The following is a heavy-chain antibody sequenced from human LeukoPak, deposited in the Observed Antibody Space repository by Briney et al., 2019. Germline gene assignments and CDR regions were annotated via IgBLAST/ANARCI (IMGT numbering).Heavy chain of an antibody. D-gene: IGHD6-6*01. CDR2: INTNTGNP. CDR1: GYTFTSYA. Sequence: ASVKVSCKASGYTFTSYAMNWVRQAPGQGLEWMGWINTNTGNPTYAQGFTGRFVFSLDTSVSTAYLQISSLKAEDTAVYYCARAVIDSSSFRFPYFDYWGQGTLVTVSS. CDR3: ARAVIDSSSFRFPYFDY. J-gene: IGHJ4*02. V-gene: IGHV7-4-1*02.